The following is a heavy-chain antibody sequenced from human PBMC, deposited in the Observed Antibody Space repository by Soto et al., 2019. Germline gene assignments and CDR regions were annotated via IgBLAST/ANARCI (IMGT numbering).Heavy chain of an antibody. J-gene: IGHJ5*02. CDR3: ASSYYDFWSGSLAFDP. CDR2: IYYSGST. Sequence: SETLSLTCTVSGGSISSYYWSWIRQPPGKGLEWIGYIYYSGSTNYNPSLKSRVTISVDTPKYQFSLKLSSVTAADTAVYYCASSYYDFWSGSLAFDPWGQGTLVTVSS. V-gene: IGHV4-59*12. D-gene: IGHD3-3*01. CDR1: GGSISSYY.